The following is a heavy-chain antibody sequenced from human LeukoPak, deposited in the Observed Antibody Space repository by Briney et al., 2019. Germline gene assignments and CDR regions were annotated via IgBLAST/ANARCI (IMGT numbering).Heavy chain of an antibody. CDR2: ICPDGTVT. V-gene: IGHV3-74*01. Sequence: GGSLRLSCAASGFTLSIYCMHWGPPTPGKGPLWVSRICPDGTVTNYADSVKARFNISRDNARNTVYLQINSLRVEDTAVYYCVRDFRSADYWGQGTLVTVSS. CDR1: GFTLSIYC. J-gene: IGHJ4*02. CDR3: VRDFRSADY.